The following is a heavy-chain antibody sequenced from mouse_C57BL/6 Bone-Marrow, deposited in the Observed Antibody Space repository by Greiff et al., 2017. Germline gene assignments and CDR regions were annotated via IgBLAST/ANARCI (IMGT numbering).Heavy chain of an antibody. CDR2: IHPNSGST. Sequence: QVQLQQPGAELVKPGASVKLSCKASGYTFTSYWMHWVKQRPGQGLEWIGMIHPNSGSTNYNEKFTSKATLTVDQSSSTAYLQLSSLTSEDSAVYYCASNWDFDYWGQGTTLTVSS. J-gene: IGHJ2*01. V-gene: IGHV1-64*01. CDR3: ASNWDFDY. D-gene: IGHD4-1*01. CDR1: GYTFTSYW.